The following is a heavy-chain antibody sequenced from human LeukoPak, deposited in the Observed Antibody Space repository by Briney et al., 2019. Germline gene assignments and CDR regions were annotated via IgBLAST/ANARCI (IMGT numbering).Heavy chain of an antibody. CDR3: ARHYSGSYRDWFDP. CDR2: IYYSGST. J-gene: IGHJ5*02. D-gene: IGHD1-26*01. CDR1: GGSISSYY. V-gene: IGHV4-59*08. Sequence: SETLSPTCTVSGGSISSYYWSWVRQPPGKGLEWIGYIYYSGSTNYNPSLKSRVTISVDTSKNQFSLKLSSVTAADTAVYYCARHYSGSYRDWFDPWGQGTLVTVSS.